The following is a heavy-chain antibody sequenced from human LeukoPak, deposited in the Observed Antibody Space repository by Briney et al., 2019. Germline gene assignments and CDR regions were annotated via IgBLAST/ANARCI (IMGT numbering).Heavy chain of an antibody. CDR1: GGSFSGYY. V-gene: IGHV4-34*01. D-gene: IGHD5-18*01. CDR2: INHSGST. CDR3: ARGGVYTYGLPDY. J-gene: IGHJ4*02. Sequence: SETLSLTCAVYGGSFSGYYWSWIRQPPGKGLEWIGEINHSGSTNYNPSLKSRVTISVDTSKNQFSLKLSSVTAADTAVYYCARGGVYTYGLPDYWGQGTLVTVSS.